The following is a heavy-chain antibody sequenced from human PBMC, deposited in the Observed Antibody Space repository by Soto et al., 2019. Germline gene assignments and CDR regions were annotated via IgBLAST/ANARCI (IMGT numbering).Heavy chain of an antibody. J-gene: IGHJ6*02. CDR2: ISYDGSNK. V-gene: IGHV3-30*18. D-gene: IGHD2-2*01. CDR3: AKGSGKKYFLSYGMDV. Sequence: GGSLRLSCAASGFTFSSYGMHWVRQAPGKGLEWVAVISYDGSNKYYADSVKGRFTISRDNSKNTLYLQMNSLRAEDTAVYYCAKGSGKKYFLSYGMDVWGQGTTVTVSS. CDR1: GFTFSSYG.